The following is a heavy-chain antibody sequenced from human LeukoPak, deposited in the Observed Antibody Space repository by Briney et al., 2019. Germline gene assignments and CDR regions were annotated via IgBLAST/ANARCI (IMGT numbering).Heavy chain of an antibody. CDR3: ARFARPGKNSRGFDY. J-gene: IGHJ4*02. CDR2: IYPCDSDT. V-gene: IGHV5-51*01. CDR1: GYSFTSYW. Sequence: GESLKISCKGSGYSFTSYWIGWVRQMPGKGLEWMGIIYPCDSDTRYSPSFRVQVSISVDKSINTAYLQWSSLEASDTAMYYCARFARPGKNSRGFDYWGQGTLVTVSS. D-gene: IGHD4-23*01.